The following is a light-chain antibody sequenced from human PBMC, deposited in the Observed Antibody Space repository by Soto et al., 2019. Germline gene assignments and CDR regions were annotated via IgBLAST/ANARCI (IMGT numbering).Light chain of an antibody. CDR1: QSVSSRH. CDR3: QYYGGSPLFT. Sequence: VLTQSPGTLSLSPGERATLSCRASQSVSSRHLAWYQQRPGQAPRLLINEIYSRATGIPDRFSGSGSGTDFTLIVSRLEPEDFAVYYCQYYGGSPLFTFGPGTKVEIK. CDR2: EIY. J-gene: IGKJ3*01. V-gene: IGKV3-20*01.